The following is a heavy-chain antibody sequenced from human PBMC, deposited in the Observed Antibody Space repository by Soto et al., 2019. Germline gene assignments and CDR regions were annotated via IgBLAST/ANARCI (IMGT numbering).Heavy chain of an antibody. CDR1: GFTFSSYW. CDR2: INSDGSST. CDR3: ARVLAGGYDAHYAFDI. D-gene: IGHD5-12*01. J-gene: IGHJ3*02. V-gene: IGHV3-74*01. Sequence: EVQLVESGGGLVQPGGSLRLSCAASGFTFSSYWMHWVRQAPGKGLVWVSRINSDGSSTNYADSVKGRLTISRDNAKTTLYLQLNSLRAEDTAVYYCARVLAGGYDAHYAFDIWCQGTMVTVSS.